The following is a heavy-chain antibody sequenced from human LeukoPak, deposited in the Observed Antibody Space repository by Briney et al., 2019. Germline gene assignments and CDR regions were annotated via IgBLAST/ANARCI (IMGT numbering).Heavy chain of an antibody. CDR3: AKDSRVYYGSGSYYPRDY. CDR2: ISGSGGST. CDR1: GFTFSSYA. J-gene: IGHJ4*02. Sequence: GGSLRLSCAASGFTFSSYAMSWVRQAPGKGLEWVSAISGSGGSTYYADSVKGRFTISRDNSKNTLYLQMNSLRAEDTAVYYCAKDSRVYYGSGSYYPRDYWGQGTLVTVSS. V-gene: IGHV3-23*01. D-gene: IGHD3-10*01.